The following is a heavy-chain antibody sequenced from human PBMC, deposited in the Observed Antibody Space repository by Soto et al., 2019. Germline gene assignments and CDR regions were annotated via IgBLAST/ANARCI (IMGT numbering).Heavy chain of an antibody. CDR3: ARITGYGSESRDWFDP. D-gene: IGHD3-10*01. CDR1: GFSLINARMG. V-gene: IGHV2-26*01. J-gene: IGHJ5*02. Sequence: SGPTLVNPTETLTLTCTVSGFSLINARMGVSWIRQPPGKALEWLAHIFTNDEKSYSTSLKSRLTISKDTSKSHVVLTMTNMDPVDTATYYFARITGYGSESRDWFDPWGQGTLVTVS. CDR2: IFTNDEK.